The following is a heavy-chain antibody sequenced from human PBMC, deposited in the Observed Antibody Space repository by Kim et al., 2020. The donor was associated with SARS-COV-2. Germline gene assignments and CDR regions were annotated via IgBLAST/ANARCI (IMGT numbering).Heavy chain of an antibody. CDR3: AREGVGAYYYYHGMDV. Sequence: GGSLRLSCAASGFTFNSYEMNWVRQAPGKGLEWVSYISYSGTTIYYADSVKGRFTISRDNAKNSLYLQMNSLRAEDTAVYYCAREGVGAYYYYHGMDVWGQGTTVTVSS. CDR1: GFTFNSYE. J-gene: IGHJ6*02. V-gene: IGHV3-48*03. D-gene: IGHD1-26*01. CDR2: ISYSGTTI.